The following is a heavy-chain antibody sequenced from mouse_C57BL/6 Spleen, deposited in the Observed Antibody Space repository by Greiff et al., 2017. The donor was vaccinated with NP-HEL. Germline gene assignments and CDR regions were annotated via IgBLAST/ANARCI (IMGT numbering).Heavy chain of an antibody. V-gene: IGHV3-6*01. J-gene: IGHJ3*01. CDR3: ARGNWDGDWFAY. D-gene: IGHD4-1*02. CDR1: GYPITSGYY. CDR2: ISYDGSN. Sequence: EVQLVESGPGLVKPSQSLSLTCSVTGYPITSGYYWNWIRQFPGNKLEWMGYISYDGSNNYNPSLKNRISITRDTSKNQFFLKLNSVTTEDTATYYCARGNWDGDWFAYWGQGTLVTVSA.